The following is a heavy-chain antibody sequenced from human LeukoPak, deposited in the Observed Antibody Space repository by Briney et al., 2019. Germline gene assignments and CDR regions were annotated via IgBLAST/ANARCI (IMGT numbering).Heavy chain of an antibody. CDR2: ISAYNGNT. CDR1: GYTFTGYY. V-gene: IGHV1-18*04. D-gene: IGHD3-3*01. J-gene: IGHJ5*02. CDR3: ARDGASVLEWLGNWFDP. Sequence: ASVKVSCKASGYTFTGYYMHWVRQAPGQGLEWVGWISAYNGNTNYAQKLQGRVTMTTDTSTSTAYMELRSLRSDDTAVYYCARDGASVLEWLGNWFDPWGQGTLVTVSS.